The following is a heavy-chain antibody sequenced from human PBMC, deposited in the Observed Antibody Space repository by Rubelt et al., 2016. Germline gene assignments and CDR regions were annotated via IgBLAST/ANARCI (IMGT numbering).Heavy chain of an antibody. CDR2: IGSGSSTI. CDR3: AREVLHHYGMDV. D-gene: IGHD2-2*02. J-gene: IGHJ6*02. Sequence: EVQLVESGGGLVQPGRSLRLSCTASGFTFGDYTMSWFRQAPGKGLEWVSYIGSGSSTIYYADSVKGRFTISRDSAKNSRYLQMNSLRAEDTAVYYCAREVLHHYGMDVWGQGTTVTVSS. CDR1: GFTFGDYT. V-gene: IGHV3-48*04.